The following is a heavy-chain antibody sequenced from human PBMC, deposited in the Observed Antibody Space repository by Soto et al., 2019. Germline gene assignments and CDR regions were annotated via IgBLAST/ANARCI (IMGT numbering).Heavy chain of an antibody. V-gene: IGHV4-30-4*01. CDR2: IYYSGST. J-gene: IGHJ6*02. Sequence: SETLSLTCTVSGGSISSGDDFWTWIRQPPGKGLEWIGYIYYSGSTYYNPSLKSRLTMSVDTSKNQFSLKLRSVTAADTAVYYCARDRAKWKDYYYYGMDVWGQGTTVTVSS. CDR1: GGSISSGDDF. CDR3: ARDRAKWKDYYYYGMDV. D-gene: IGHD1-20*01.